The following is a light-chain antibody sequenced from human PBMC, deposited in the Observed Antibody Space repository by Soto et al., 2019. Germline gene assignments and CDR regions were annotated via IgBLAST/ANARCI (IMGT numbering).Light chain of an antibody. CDR3: QQYNDWLRT. CDR1: QSVSSSY. CDR2: GAS. J-gene: IGKJ1*01. Sequence: KSPGTLSLSPGERATLSCRASQSVSSSYLAWYQQKPGQAPRLLIYGASSRATGIPGRFSGSGSGTDFTLTISSLQSEDFAVYYCQQYNDWLRTFGQGTKVDIK. V-gene: IGKV3D-7*01.